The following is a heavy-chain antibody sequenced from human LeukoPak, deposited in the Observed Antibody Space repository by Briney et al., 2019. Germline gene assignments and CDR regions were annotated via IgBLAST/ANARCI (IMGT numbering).Heavy chain of an antibody. CDR2: IYYSGST. Sequence: KPSETLSLTCTVSGGSISSYYWSWIRQPPGKGLEWIGYIYYSGSTNYNPSLKSRVTISVDTSKNQFSLKLSSVTAADTAVYYGASWGGPYYYGSGSYYDAFDIWGQGTMVTVSS. D-gene: IGHD3-10*01. CDR3: ASWGGPYYYGSGSYYDAFDI. CDR1: GGSISSYY. J-gene: IGHJ3*02. V-gene: IGHV4-59*01.